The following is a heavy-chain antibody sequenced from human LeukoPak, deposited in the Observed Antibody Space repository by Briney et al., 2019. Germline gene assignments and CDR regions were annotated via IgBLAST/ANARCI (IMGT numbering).Heavy chain of an antibody. CDR2: VSGSGGYT. CDR1: GFTFSSSA. Sequence: GGSLILSCAASGFTFSSSAMSWVRQAPGKGLGWVSSVSGSGGYTYYADSVKGRFTISRDNSKNTLYLQMNSLRAEDTAVYYCAKSPTAFYFDYWGQGTLVTVSS. CDR3: AKSPTAFYFDY. V-gene: IGHV3-23*01. J-gene: IGHJ4*02.